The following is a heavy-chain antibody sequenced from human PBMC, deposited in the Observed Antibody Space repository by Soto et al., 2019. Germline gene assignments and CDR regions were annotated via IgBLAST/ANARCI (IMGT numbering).Heavy chain of an antibody. V-gene: IGHV4-31*03. Sequence: QVQLQESGPGLVKPSQTLSLTCTVSGGSISSGGYYWSWIRQHPGKGLEWIGYIYYSGSTYYNPSRKSRVTLSVDTSKNHFSLKLSSVNAADTAVYYCARVCISTSCLNWFDPWGQGTLVTVSS. J-gene: IGHJ5*02. D-gene: IGHD2-2*01. CDR2: IYYSGST. CDR1: GGSISSGGYY. CDR3: ARVCISTSCLNWFDP.